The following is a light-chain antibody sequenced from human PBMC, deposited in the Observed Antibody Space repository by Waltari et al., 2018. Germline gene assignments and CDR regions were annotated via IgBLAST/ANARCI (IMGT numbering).Light chain of an antibody. Sequence: QPVLTQPTSLSASPGASASLTCTLRSDISVGSYRIFWYQQKPGGPPQYLLNYLSDSDNHQGAVVPRHFSGYKDGSANAGILRISGLQSEHEADYYCRIWHNNAVLFGGGTRLTVL. CDR3: RIWHNNAVL. CDR2: YLSDSDN. V-gene: IGLV5-45*01. J-gene: IGLJ2*01. CDR1: SDISVGSYR.